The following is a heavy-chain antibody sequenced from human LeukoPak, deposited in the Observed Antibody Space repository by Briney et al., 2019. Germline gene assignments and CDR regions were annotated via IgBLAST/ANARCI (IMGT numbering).Heavy chain of an antibody. V-gene: IGHV3-48*01. Sequence: GGSLRLSCAASGFTFSSYSMNWVRQAPGKGLEWVSYISSSSTIYYADSVKGRFTISRDNARNSLYLQMNSLRAEDTAVYYCARGLAVAGTSGLRYWGQGTLVTVSS. CDR1: GFTFSSYS. CDR2: ISSSSTI. J-gene: IGHJ4*02. D-gene: IGHD6-19*01. CDR3: ARGLAVAGTSGLRY.